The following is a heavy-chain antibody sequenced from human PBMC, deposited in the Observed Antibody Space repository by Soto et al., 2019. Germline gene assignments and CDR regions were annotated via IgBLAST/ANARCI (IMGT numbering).Heavy chain of an antibody. Sequence: SETVSLTPTLSGASVSSGRYYWSWIRQPPEKGLEWIGYIYYSGGTNYNPSLKSRVTISVDTSKNQFSLKLSSVTAADTAVYYCASQGGDSSWYSRNYYYYGMDVWGQGTTVTVSS. CDR1: GASVSSGRYY. J-gene: IGHJ6*02. CDR3: ASQGGDSSWYSRNYYYYGMDV. CDR2: IYYSGGT. V-gene: IGHV4-61*01. D-gene: IGHD6-13*01.